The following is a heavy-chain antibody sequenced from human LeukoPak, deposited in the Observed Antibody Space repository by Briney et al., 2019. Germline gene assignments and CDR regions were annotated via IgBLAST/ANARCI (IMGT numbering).Heavy chain of an antibody. CDR3: ARIYGDILGNNWFDP. CDR1: GGSFTIYY. CDR2: IYTSGST. V-gene: IGHV4-4*07. J-gene: IGHJ5*02. D-gene: IGHD4-17*01. Sequence: SETLSLTCTVSGGSFTIYYWSWLRQPAGKGLEWIGRIYTSGSTNYNPSLKSRVTISVDTSKNQFSLKLSSVTAADTAVYYCARIYGDILGNNWFDPWGQGTLVTVSS.